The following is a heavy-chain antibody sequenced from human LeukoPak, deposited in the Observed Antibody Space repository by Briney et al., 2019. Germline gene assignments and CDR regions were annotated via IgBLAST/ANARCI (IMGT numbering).Heavy chain of an antibody. J-gene: IGHJ4*02. Sequence: GGSLRLSCAASGFFFSNNAMSWVRQAPGKGLEWVSSLDTTGASTFFADSVKGRFTISRDNSKNTLYLQTNSLRAEDTAVYYCAREGGLTMIVVPNRAFDYWGQGTLVTVSS. CDR3: AREGGLTMIVVPNRAFDY. CDR1: GFFFSNNA. CDR2: LDTTGAST. D-gene: IGHD3-22*01. V-gene: IGHV3-23*01.